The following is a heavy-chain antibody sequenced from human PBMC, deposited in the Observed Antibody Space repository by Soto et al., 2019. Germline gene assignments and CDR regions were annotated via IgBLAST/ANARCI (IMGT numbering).Heavy chain of an antibody. V-gene: IGHV4-61*01. CDR1: GGYVSSGSYY. D-gene: IGHD5-12*01. CDR2: IYYSGST. CDR3: ARDQGGGWLQLSYFDY. J-gene: IGHJ4*02. Sequence: QVQLQESGPGLVKPSETLSLTCTVSGGYVSSGSYYWSWIRQPPGKGLEWIGYIYYSGSTNYNPSLKSRVTISVDTSKNQFALKLSSVTAADTAVYYCARDQGGGWLQLSYFDYWGQGTLVTVSS.